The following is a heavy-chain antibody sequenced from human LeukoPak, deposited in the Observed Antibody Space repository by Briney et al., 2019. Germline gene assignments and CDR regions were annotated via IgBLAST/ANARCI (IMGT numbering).Heavy chain of an antibody. CDR3: ARERAGLPIDY. J-gene: IGHJ4*02. Sequence: ASVKVSCKASGYTFTGYYMHWVRQAPGQGLEWMGRINPNSGGTNYAQKFQGRVTMTRDTSISTAYMELSRLRSDDTAVYYCARERAGLPIDYWAQGTLVTVSS. D-gene: IGHD2-15*01. V-gene: IGHV1-2*06. CDR2: INPNSGGT. CDR1: GYTFTGYY.